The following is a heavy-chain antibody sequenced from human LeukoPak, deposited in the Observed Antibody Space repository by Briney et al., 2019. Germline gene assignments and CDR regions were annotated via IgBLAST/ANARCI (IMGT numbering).Heavy chain of an antibody. D-gene: IGHD2-8*01. CDR2: ISSSSSYI. CDR1: GFTFSSYS. CDR3: ARVGYCTNGVCSENWFDP. V-gene: IGHV3-21*01. Sequence: AGGSLRFSCAASGFTFSSYSMNWVRQAPGKGLEWVSSISSSSSYIYYADSVKGRFTISRDNAKNSLYLQMNSLRAEDTAVYYCARVGYCTNGVCSENWFDPWGQGTLVTVSS. J-gene: IGHJ5*02.